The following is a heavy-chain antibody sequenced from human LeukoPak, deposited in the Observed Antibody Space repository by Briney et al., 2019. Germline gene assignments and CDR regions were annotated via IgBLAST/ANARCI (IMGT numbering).Heavy chain of an antibody. CDR2: ISPNTGGT. CDR1: GYTFGDYY. V-gene: IGHV1-2*02. Sequence: GASVKVSCKASGYTFGDYYFHWVRQAPGQGLEWMGWISPNTGGTNYAQKFLGRVTMTRDTSISTVYMGLSRLRSDDTAVYYCARVRHYGSGTFLWAPSFDIWGQGTTVTVSS. D-gene: IGHD3-10*01. J-gene: IGHJ3*02. CDR3: ARVRHYGSGTFLWAPSFDI.